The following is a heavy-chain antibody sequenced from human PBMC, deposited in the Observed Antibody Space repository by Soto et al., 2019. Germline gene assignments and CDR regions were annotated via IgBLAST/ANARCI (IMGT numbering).Heavy chain of an antibody. J-gene: IGHJ6*02. CDR2: INHSGST. V-gene: IGHV4-34*01. D-gene: IGHD2-2*01. CDR3: ARGRGSSTLYYYYYGMDV. CDR1: GGSFSGYY. Sequence: SETLSLTCAVYGGSFSGYYWSWIRQPPGKGLEWIGEINHSGSTNYNPSLKSRVTISVDTSKNQFSLKLGSVTAADTAVYYCARGRGSSTLYYYYYGMDVWGQGTTVTVSS.